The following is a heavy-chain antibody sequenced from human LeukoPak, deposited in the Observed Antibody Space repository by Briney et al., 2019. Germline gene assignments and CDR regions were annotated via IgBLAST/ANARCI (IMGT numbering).Heavy chain of an antibody. CDR3: ARDGDDNHSNWFDP. CDR1: GYTFTSYG. V-gene: IGHV1-2*02. Sequence: ASVKVSCKASGYTFTSYGITWVRQAPGQGLEWMGWINPNSGGTNYAQKFQGRVTMTRDTSISTAYMELSRLRSDDTAVYYCARDGDDNHSNWFDPWGQGTLVTVSS. CDR2: INPNSGGT. J-gene: IGHJ5*02. D-gene: IGHD4-17*01.